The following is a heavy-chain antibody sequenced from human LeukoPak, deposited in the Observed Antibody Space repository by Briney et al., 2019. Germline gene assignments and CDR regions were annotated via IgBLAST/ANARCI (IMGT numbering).Heavy chain of an antibody. Sequence: GGSLRLSCAASGFTFSSYSMNWVRQAPGKGLEWVSSISSSSSYINYADSVKGRFTISRDNAKNSLYLQMNSLRAEDTAVYYCARATDGDYAPYWGQGTLVTVSS. V-gene: IGHV3-21*01. CDR2: ISSSSSYI. J-gene: IGHJ4*02. D-gene: IGHD4-17*01. CDR3: ARATDGDYAPY. CDR1: GFTFSSYS.